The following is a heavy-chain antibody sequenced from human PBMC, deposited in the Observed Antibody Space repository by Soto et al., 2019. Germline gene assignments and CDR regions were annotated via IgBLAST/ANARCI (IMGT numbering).Heavy chain of an antibody. D-gene: IGHD6-19*01. J-gene: IGHJ4*02. CDR1: GGSFSGYY. V-gene: IGHV4-34*01. Sequence: QVQLQQWGAGLLKPSETLSLTCAVYGGSFSGYYWSWIRQPPGKGLEWIGEINHSGSTNYNPSLKSGVTISVDTSKNQFSLKLSSVTAADTAVYYCARIVAGPFDYWGQGTLVTVSS. CDR2: INHSGST. CDR3: ARIVAGPFDY.